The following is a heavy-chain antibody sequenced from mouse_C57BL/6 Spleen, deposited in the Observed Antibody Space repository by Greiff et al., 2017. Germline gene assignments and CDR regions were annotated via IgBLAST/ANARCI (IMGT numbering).Heavy chain of an antibody. J-gene: IGHJ4*01. Sequence: VQLQQPGAELVRPGTSVKLSCKASGYTFTSYWMHWVKQRPGQGLEWIGVIDPSDSYTNYNQKFKGKATLTVDTSSSTAYMQLSSLTSEDSAVYYCARCYYGSSPFYAMDYWGQGTSVTVSS. V-gene: IGHV1-59*01. D-gene: IGHD1-1*01. CDR1: GYTFTSYW. CDR2: IDPSDSYT. CDR3: ARCYYGSSPFYAMDY.